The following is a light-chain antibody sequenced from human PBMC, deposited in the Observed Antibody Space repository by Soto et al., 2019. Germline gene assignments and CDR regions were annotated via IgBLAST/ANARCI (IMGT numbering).Light chain of an antibody. CDR3: QQYNNWPRT. J-gene: IGKJ1*01. CDR1: QSVSSK. V-gene: IGKV3-15*01. Sequence: EIVMTQSPATLSVSPGERATLSCRASQSVSSKLAWYQQKPGQAPRLLIYGASTRATGIQARFSGSGSGIEFTLTNSSLQSEDFAVYYCQQYNNWPRTFGQGTKVEIK. CDR2: GAS.